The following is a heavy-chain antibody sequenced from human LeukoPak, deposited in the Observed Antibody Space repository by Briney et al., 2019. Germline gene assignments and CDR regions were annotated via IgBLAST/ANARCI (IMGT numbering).Heavy chain of an antibody. Sequence: ASVKVSCKASGYTFTSYDMSWVRQAPGQGLEWMGWISTYNGNTNYAQKLQGRVTMTTDTSTSTAYMELRSPRSDDMALYYCARWFGELALDYWGQGTLVTVSS. V-gene: IGHV1-18*03. CDR3: ARWFGELALDY. D-gene: IGHD3-10*01. J-gene: IGHJ4*02. CDR2: ISTYNGNT. CDR1: GYTFTSYD.